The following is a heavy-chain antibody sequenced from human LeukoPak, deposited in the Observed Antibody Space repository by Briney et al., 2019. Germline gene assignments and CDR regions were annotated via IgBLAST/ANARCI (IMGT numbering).Heavy chain of an antibody. D-gene: IGHD2-21*02. J-gene: IGHJ3*01. Sequence: GGSLRLSCAASEFNFGSYWMTWVRQAPGKGLGWVANINRDGSKNHFVDSVKGRFTISRDNAKNFLYLQMNSLRAEDTAVYFCARDSSPYCGDDCYFDAFDLWGQGTMVTVSS. CDR2: INRDGSKN. CDR1: EFNFGSYW. V-gene: IGHV3-7*03. CDR3: ARDSSPYCGDDCYFDAFDL.